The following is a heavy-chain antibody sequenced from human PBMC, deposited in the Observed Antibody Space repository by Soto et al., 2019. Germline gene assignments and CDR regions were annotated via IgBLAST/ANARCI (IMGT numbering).Heavy chain of an antibody. Sequence: ASVKVSCKASGYTFTSYYMHWVRQAPGQGLEWMGIINPSGGSTSYAQKFQGRVTMTRDTSTSTVHMELSSLRSEDTAVYYCAVVAGTPFSYFDYWGQGTLVTVSS. CDR1: GYTFTSYY. J-gene: IGHJ4*02. V-gene: IGHV1-46*01. CDR2: INPSGGST. D-gene: IGHD6-19*01. CDR3: AVVAGTPFSYFDY.